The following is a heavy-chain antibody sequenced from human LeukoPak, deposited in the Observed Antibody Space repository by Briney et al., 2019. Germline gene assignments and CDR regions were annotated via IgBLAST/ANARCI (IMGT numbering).Heavy chain of an antibody. CDR1: GFIVSSNY. V-gene: IGHV3-53*01. CDR3: ASIYCSGGSCSRKDSDY. D-gene: IGHD2-15*01. Sequence: PGGSLRLSCAASGFIVSSNYMTWVRQAPGKGLEWVSLIYSGGSTYYADSVKGRFTISRDNSKNTLYLQMNSLRADDTAMYYCASIYCSGGSCSRKDSDYWGQGTLVTVSS. CDR2: IYSGGST. J-gene: IGHJ4*02.